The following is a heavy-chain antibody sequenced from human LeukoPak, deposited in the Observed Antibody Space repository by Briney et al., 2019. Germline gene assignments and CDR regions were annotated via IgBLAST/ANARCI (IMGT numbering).Heavy chain of an antibody. CDR3: AKEGDITAMVPSFDY. CDR2: ISSSGSTI. D-gene: IGHD5-18*01. Sequence: GGSLRLSCAASGFTFSDYYMSWIRQAPGKGLEWVSYISSSGSTIYYADSVKGRFTISRDNSKNTLYLQMNSLRAEDTAVYYCAKEGDITAMVPSFDYWGQGTLVTVSS. CDR1: GFTFSDYY. J-gene: IGHJ4*02. V-gene: IGHV3-11*01.